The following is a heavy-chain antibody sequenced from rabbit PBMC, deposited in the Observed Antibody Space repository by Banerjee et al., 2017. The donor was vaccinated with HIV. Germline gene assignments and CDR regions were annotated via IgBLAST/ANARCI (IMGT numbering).Heavy chain of an antibody. CDR1: GFSFSSSYW. V-gene: IGHV1S45*01. J-gene: IGHJ4*01. CDR2: IDGGVNSST. D-gene: IGHD6-1*01. CDR3: AKDRLVGGGAGYGYGLNF. Sequence: QEQLEESGGDLVKPEGSLTLTCTASGFSFSSSYWICWVRQVPGKGLEWIACIDGGVNSSTYYANWAKGRFTISKTSSTTVTLQMTSLTAADTATYFCAKDRLVGGGAGYGYGLNFWGPGTLVTVS.